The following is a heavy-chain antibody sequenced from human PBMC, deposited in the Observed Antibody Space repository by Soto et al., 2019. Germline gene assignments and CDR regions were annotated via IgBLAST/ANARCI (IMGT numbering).Heavy chain of an antibody. Sequence: GGSLRLSCAASGFPFSSYSMNWVRQAPGKGLEWASYISSSSSTIYYADSVKGRFTISRDNAKNPLYLQMNSLRAEDTAVYYCARDIVVVPAATSDYWGQGTLVTVSS. CDR1: GFPFSSYS. CDR2: ISSSSSTI. CDR3: ARDIVVVPAATSDY. J-gene: IGHJ4*02. V-gene: IGHV3-48*01. D-gene: IGHD2-2*01.